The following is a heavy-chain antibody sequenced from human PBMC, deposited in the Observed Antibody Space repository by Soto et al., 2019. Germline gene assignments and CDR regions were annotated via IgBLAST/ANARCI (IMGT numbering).Heavy chain of an antibody. D-gene: IGHD6-6*01. CDR3: ARDRIAARPSGGSDRFDP. CDR2: ISYDGSNK. Sequence: QVQLVESGGGVVQPGRSLRLSCAASGFTFSSYAMHWVRQAPGKGLEWVAVISYDGSNKYYADSVKGRFTISRDNSKNTLYLQMNSLRAEDTAVYYCARDRIAARPSGGSDRFDPWGQGTLVTVSS. J-gene: IGHJ5*02. CDR1: GFTFSSYA. V-gene: IGHV3-30-3*01.